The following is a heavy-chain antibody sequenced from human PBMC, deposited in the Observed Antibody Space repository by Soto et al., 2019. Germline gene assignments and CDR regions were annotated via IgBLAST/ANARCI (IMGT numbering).Heavy chain of an antibody. CDR1: GGSISSESYF. D-gene: IGHD2-15*01. Sequence: QLQLQESGPGLAKPSETLSLTCPVSGGSISSESYFWGWVRQPSGKGLEWVGTISYSGSPFFNPSLTGRAPLSVDTSKNQFSLRLSAVTAADSAVYFCAALLGHCSGGTCFFRWFDPWGQGSLVTVSS. J-gene: IGHJ5*02. CDR3: AALLGHCSGGTCFFRWFDP. CDR2: ISYSGSP. V-gene: IGHV4-39*01.